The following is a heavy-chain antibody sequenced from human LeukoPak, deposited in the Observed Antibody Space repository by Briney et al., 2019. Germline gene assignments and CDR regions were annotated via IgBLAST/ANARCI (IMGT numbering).Heavy chain of an antibody. CDR2: MNPSGST. CDR1: GGSFSGYY. Sequence: PSETLSLTCAVYGGSFSGYYWTWIRHTPEKGLEWIGEMNPSGSTNYNPSLKSRVTISVDTSKNQFSLTLSSVTAADTAVYYCARGRQDVTIIVVIMTAVSYYLDVWGKGTTVTVS. J-gene: IGHJ6*03. V-gene: IGHV4-34*01. CDR3: ARGRQDVTIIVVIMTAVSYYLDV. D-gene: IGHD3-22*01.